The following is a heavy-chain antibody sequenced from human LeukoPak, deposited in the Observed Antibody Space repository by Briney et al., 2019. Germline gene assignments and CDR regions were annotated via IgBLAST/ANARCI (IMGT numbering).Heavy chain of an antibody. V-gene: IGHV3-73*01. J-gene: IGHJ2*01. CDR3: AKTGAEQLVQENWYFDL. CDR1: GFTFSDSD. D-gene: IGHD6-13*01. CDR2: IRSKDYSYAT. Sequence: GGSLILSCAASGFTFSDSDLHWVRQASGKGLEWVGRIRSKDYSYATTYGASVKGRFTFSRDDSKNTAYLQMNSLRAEDTALYYCAKTGAEQLVQENWYFDLWGRGTLVTVSS.